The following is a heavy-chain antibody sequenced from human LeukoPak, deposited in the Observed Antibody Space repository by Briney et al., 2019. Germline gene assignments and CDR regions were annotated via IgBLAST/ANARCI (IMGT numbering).Heavy chain of an antibody. D-gene: IGHD6-13*01. V-gene: IGHV1-18*01. Sequence: ASVKVSCKASGYTFTSYGISWVRQAPGQGLEWMGWISAYNGNTSYAQKLQGRVTMTTDTSTSTAYMELRSLRSDDTAVYYCARRIAAAGTFDYWGQGTLVTVSS. CDR1: GYTFTSYG. CDR3: ARRIAAAGTFDY. CDR2: ISAYNGNT. J-gene: IGHJ4*02.